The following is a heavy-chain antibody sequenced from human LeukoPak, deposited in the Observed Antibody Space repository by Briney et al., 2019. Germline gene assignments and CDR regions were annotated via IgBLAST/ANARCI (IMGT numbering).Heavy chain of an antibody. D-gene: IGHD2-21*02. J-gene: IGHJ3*02. CDR3: ANPVVTEHDAFDI. CDR2: IRYDGSNK. CDR1: GFTFSSYG. V-gene: IGHV3-30*02. Sequence: GGSLRLSCAASGFTFSSYGMHWVRQAPGKGLEWVAFIRYDGSNKYYADSVKGRFTISRDNSENTLYLQMNSLRAEDTAVYYCANPVVTEHDAFDIWGQGTMVTVSS.